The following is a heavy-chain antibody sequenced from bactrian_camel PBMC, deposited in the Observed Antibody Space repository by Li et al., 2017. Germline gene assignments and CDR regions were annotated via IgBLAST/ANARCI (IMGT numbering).Heavy chain of an antibody. CDR1: GYTYSSSC. Sequence: VQLVESGGGSVQAGGSLRLTCVASGYTYSSSCMGWFRQAPGKEREGVAAISTGADTTYYSDSVKGRFTISQDKAKNTVYLQMNSLKPEDTALYYCVRDTLYNDRATEFGYFGQGTQVTVS. D-gene: IGHD3*01. CDR2: ISTGADTT. J-gene: IGHJ6*01. V-gene: IGHV3S40*01. CDR3: VRDTLYNDRATEFGY.